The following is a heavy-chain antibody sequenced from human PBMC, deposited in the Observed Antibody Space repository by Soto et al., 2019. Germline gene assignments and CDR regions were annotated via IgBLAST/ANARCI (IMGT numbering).Heavy chain of an antibody. D-gene: IGHD6-13*01. CDR1: GYTFTGYY. Sequence: GASVKVSREASGYTFTGYYMHWVRQAPGQGLEWMGWINPNSGGTNYAQKFQGWVTMTRDTSISTAYMELSRLRSDDTAVYYCARGESIAAAPNWFDPWGQGTLVTVSS. CDR3: ARGESIAAAPNWFDP. V-gene: IGHV1-2*04. J-gene: IGHJ5*02. CDR2: INPNSGGT.